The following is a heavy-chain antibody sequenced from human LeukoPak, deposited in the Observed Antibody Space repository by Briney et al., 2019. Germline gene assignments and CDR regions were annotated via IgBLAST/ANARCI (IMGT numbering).Heavy chain of an antibody. CDR1: GYSFTSYW. CDR3: ARISSGWYGDDAFDI. J-gene: IGHJ3*02. Sequence: GESLKISCKGSGYSFTSYWIGWVRQMPGKGLEWMGIIYPGDSDTRYSPSFQGQVTISADKSISTAYLQWSSLKASDTAMYYCARISSGWYGDDAFDIWGQGTMVSVSS. CDR2: IYPGDSDT. V-gene: IGHV5-51*01. D-gene: IGHD6-19*01.